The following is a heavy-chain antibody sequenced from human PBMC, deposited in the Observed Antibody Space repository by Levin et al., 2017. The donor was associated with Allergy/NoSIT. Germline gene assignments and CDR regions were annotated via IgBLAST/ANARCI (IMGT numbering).Heavy chain of an antibody. J-gene: IGHJ4*02. CDR2: IWYDGSNK. CDR3: ARDGLELERRGPFDY. D-gene: IGHD1-1*01. CDR1: GFTFSSYG. V-gene: IGHV3-33*01. Sequence: GGSLRLSCAASGFTFSSYGMHWVRQAPGKGLEWVAVIWYDGSNKYYADSVKGRFTISRDNSKNTLYLQMNSLRAEDTAVYYCARDGLELERRGPFDYWGQGTLVTVSS.